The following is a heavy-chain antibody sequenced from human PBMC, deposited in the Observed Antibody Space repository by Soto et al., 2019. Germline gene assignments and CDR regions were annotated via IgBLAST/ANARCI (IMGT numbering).Heavy chain of an antibody. J-gene: IGHJ4*02. CDR3: ARIYCSSVSCYKDY. CDR1: GFPVSYGYY. V-gene: IGHV4-38-2*01. D-gene: IGHD2-2*01. CDR2: IYQSGKT. Sequence: PSETLSLTCGVSGFPVSYGYYWGWIRQPPGKGLEWLGSIYQSGKTYYNPSLKSRLTLSMDTSKNEFSVRLRSVTAADTAVYFCARIYCSSVSCYKDYWGPGVKVTVYS.